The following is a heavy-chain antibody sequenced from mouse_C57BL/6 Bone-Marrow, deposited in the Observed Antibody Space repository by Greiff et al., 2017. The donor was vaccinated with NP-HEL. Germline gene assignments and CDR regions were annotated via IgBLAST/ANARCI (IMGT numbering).Heavy chain of an antibody. J-gene: IGHJ3*01. CDR1: GYSITSGYY. D-gene: IGHD1-1*01. Sequence: ESGPGLVKPSQSLSLTCSVTGYSITSGYYWNWIRQFPGNKLEWMGYISYDGSNNYNPSLKNRISITRDTSKNQFFLKLNSVTTEDTATYYCARDLYYYGSSYWGQGTLVTVSA. V-gene: IGHV3-6*01. CDR3: ARDLYYYGSSY. CDR2: ISYDGSN.